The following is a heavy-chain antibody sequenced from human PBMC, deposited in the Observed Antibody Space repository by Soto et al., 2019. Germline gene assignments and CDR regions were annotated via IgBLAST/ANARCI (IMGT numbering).Heavy chain of an antibody. D-gene: IGHD6-13*01. Sequence: QVQLVQSGAEVKKLGSSVKVSCKASGGTFSSYAISWVRQAPGQGLEWMGGIIPIFGTANYAQKFQGRVTITAHKSTSTADMGLSSLRYEETGVYYCASKVANRRFSSSSTHYGMDVWGQGTTVNVYS. J-gene: IGHJ6*01. CDR2: IIPIFGTA. V-gene: IGHV1-69*06. CDR3: ASKVANRRFSSSSTHYGMDV. CDR1: GGTFSSYA.